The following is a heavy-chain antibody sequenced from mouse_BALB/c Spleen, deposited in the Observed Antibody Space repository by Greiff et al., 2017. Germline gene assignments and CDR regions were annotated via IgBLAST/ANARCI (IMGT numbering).Heavy chain of an antibody. Sequence: EVQLQQSGPGLVKPSQSLSLTCSVTGYSITSGYYWNWIRQFPGNKLEWMGYISYDGSNNYNPSLKNRISITRDTSKNQFFLKLNSVTTEDTATYYCARAGLSPFAYWGQGTLVTVSA. D-gene: IGHD2-4*01. CDR2: ISYDGSN. CDR1: GYSITSGYY. CDR3: ARAGLSPFAY. V-gene: IGHV3-6*02. J-gene: IGHJ3*01.